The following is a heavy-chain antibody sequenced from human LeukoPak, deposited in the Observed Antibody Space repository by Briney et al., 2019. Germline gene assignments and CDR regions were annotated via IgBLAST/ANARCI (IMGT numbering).Heavy chain of an antibody. D-gene: IGHD5-24*01. CDR1: GGSTSNYY. CDR3: ARVGYNCGFGAFDI. J-gene: IGHJ3*02. V-gene: IGHV4-59*01. CDR2: IYYTWST. Sequence: PSDTLSLTWTVSGGSTSNYYWCLSRQPPGKGLWLVGFIYYTWSTNYNPSLKSRVTISVDTSKSHFSLKGSCLTAADTAVYYCARVGYNCGFGAFDILGQGTMVSVSS.